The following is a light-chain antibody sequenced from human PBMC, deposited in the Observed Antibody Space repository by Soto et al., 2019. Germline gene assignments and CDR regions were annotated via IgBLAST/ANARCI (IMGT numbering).Light chain of an antibody. Sequence: EIVLTQSPGTLSLSPGERATLSCRASQSISSSYLAWYQQRPGQAPRLLIFGASYRATGIPDRFSGSGSGTDFTPTISRLEPEDFAVYYCQQYSSSPPEFTFGPGPRVDSK. J-gene: IGKJ3*01. CDR2: GAS. V-gene: IGKV3-20*01. CDR1: QSISSSY. CDR3: QQYSSSPPEFT.